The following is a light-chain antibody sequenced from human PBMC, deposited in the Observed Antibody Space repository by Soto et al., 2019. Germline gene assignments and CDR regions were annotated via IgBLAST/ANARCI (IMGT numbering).Light chain of an antibody. CDR1: QVIGSRY. Sequence: EIVMTQSPGTLSLSPGERATISCRASQVIGSRYLAWYHQKSGQAPRLLIYGASSRATGIPDRFSGSGSGTDFTLTINRLEPEDFAVYYCQQYGSSPMYTFGQGTKLEIK. J-gene: IGKJ2*01. CDR2: GAS. V-gene: IGKV3-20*01. CDR3: QQYGSSPMYT.